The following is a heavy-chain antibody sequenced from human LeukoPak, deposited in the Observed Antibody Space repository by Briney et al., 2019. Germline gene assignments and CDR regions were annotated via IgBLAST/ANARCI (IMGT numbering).Heavy chain of an antibody. Sequence: ASVKVSCKASGYTFTDYYIHWVRQAPGQGLEWMGWINPNSGDTNYAQKFQGRVTMTRDTSISTAYMELSSLRSEDTAVYYCARGVDDYGDYAYYYYYMDVWGKGTTVTVSS. CDR2: INPNSGDT. V-gene: IGHV1-2*02. D-gene: IGHD4-17*01. CDR1: GYTFTDYY. CDR3: ARGVDDYGDYAYYYYYMDV. J-gene: IGHJ6*03.